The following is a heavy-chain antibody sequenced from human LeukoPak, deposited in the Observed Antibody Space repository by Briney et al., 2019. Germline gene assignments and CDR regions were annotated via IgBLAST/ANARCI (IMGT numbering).Heavy chain of an antibody. CDR3: ARVEWSASGTYYNGGLYFDL. D-gene: IGHD3-10*01. CDR1: GGSISSSSYY. Sequence: SETLSLTCTVSGGSISSSSYYWGWIRQPPGKGLEWIGSIYYSGSAYYNPSLKSRVTMSLDTSKNQFSLKLSSVTAADTAVYYCARVEWSASGTYYNGGLYFDLWGQGALVTVSS. J-gene: IGHJ4*02. CDR2: IYYSGSA. V-gene: IGHV4-39*01.